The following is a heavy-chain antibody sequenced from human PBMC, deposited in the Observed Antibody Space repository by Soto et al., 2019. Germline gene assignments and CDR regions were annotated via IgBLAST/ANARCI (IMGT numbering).Heavy chain of an antibody. J-gene: IGHJ4*02. V-gene: IGHV3-23*01. CDR3: AKAPQLWHNFDY. Sequence: GGSLRLSCAASGCTFISYAMSWVRQAPGKGLEWVSAISGSGGSTYYADSVKGRFTISRDNSKNTLYLQMNSLRAEDTAVYYCAKAPQLWHNFDYWGQGTLVTVSS. CDR1: GCTFISYA. CDR2: ISGSGGST. D-gene: IGHD5-18*01.